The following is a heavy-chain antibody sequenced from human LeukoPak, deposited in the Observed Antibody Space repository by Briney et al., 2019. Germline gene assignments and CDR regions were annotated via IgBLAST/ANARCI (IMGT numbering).Heavy chain of an antibody. D-gene: IGHD3/OR15-3a*01. Sequence: PSETLSLTCTGSGVSISSSCSYWGWIRQPPGMGLEWIGSIYYTGNTYYNASLKSQVSISIDTSKNQFSLKLTSVTAADTAVYYCARQTGSGLFILPGGQGTLVTVSS. V-gene: IGHV4-39*01. CDR1: GVSISSSCSY. J-gene: IGHJ4*02. CDR3: ARQTGSGLFILP. CDR2: IYYTGNT.